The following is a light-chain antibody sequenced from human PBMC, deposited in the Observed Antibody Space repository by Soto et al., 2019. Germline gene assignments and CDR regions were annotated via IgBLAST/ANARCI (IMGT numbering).Light chain of an antibody. CDR2: AAS. J-gene: IGKJ1*01. CDR1: QDISTY. CDR3: QKYNTAPLT. V-gene: IGKV1-27*01. Sequence: DIRMTQSPSSLSSSVGDRVTIACRASQDISTYLAWYQQKPGKVPKLLIYAASTLRSGVPSRFSGSGSGTDFTLTISSLQPEDVATYYCQKYNTAPLTCGQGTKV.